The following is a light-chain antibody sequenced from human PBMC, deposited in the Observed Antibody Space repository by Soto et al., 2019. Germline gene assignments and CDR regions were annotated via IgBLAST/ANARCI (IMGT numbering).Light chain of an antibody. CDR2: DAS. CDR3: QHYGGMWT. J-gene: IGKJ1*01. V-gene: IGKV1-5*01. Sequence: DIQMTQSPSTLSASVGDRVTITCRASQSISNRLAWYQQKPGKAPKVLIYDASSLESGVPSRFSGSGSGTEFILTISSLQPDDFATYWCQHYGGMWTFGQGNRVEIK. CDR1: QSISNR.